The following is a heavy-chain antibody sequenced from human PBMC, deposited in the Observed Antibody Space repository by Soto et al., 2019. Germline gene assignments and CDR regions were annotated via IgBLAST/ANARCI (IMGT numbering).Heavy chain of an antibody. CDR3: GRGDGYNYEGVPDX. CDR1: GGTFSSYA. D-gene: IGHD5-12*01. V-gene: IGHV1-69*13. Sequence: ASVKVSCKASGGTFSSYAISWVRQAPGQGLEWMGVIIPIFGTANYEQKLQGRVTINEDESTRTAYMELSSLRSEDTAVYYCGRGDGYNYEGVPDXWGQGTLVTVSX. CDR2: IIPIFGTA. J-gene: IGHJ4*02.